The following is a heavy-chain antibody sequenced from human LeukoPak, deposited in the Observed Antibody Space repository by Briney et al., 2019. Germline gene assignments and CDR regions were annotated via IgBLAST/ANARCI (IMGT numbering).Heavy chain of an antibody. Sequence: ASVKVSCKASGYTFTSYAMNWVRQAPGQGLEWMGWINTNTGNPTYAQGFPGRFVFSLDTSVSTAYLQLSSLNAEDTAVYYCGREGGSSWLTLPAAYYYYYMDVWGKGTTVTVSS. CDR2: INTNTGNP. V-gene: IGHV7-4-1*02. J-gene: IGHJ6*03. D-gene: IGHD6-13*01. CDR3: GREGGSSWLTLPAAYYYYYMDV. CDR1: GYTFTSYA.